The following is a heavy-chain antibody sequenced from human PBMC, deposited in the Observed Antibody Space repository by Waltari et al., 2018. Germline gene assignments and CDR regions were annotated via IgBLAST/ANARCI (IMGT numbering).Heavy chain of an antibody. D-gene: IGHD3-22*01. V-gene: IGHV4-38-2*01. CDR2: SYYSGST. CDR3: ARGPIEDYDSSGYFLR. J-gene: IGHJ4*02. CDR1: GYSISSGYY. Sequence: QVQLQESGPGLVKPSETLSLTCAVSGYSISSGYYWGWIRQPPGKGLGWIGGSYYSGSTYDNPTLKSRVTISVDTSKNQFSLKLSSVTAADTAGDYCARGPIEDYDSSGYFLRWGQGTLVTVSS.